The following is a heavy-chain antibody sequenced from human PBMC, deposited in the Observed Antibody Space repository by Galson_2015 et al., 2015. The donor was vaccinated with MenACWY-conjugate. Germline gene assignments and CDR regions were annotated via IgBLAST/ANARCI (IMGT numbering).Heavy chain of an antibody. D-gene: IGHD2-15*01. CDR1: GFSLSTSGVG. Sequence: PALVTPTQTLTLPCTFSGFSLSTSGVGVGWIRQPPGKALEWLALIYWDDDKRYSPSLKSRLTITRDTSKNQVVLTMTNMDPVDTATYYCTHTLAQVAAGSLWRKGWFDPWGQGTLVTVSS. V-gene: IGHV2-5*02. J-gene: IGHJ5*02. CDR3: THTLAQVAAGSLWRKGWFDP. CDR2: IYWDDDK.